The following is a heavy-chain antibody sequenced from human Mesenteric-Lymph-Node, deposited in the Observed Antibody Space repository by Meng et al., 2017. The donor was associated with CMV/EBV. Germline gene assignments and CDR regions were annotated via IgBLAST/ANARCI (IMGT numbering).Heavy chain of an antibody. CDR2: INPSRNT. CDR3: ANQLPTGGFDP. V-gene: IGHV4-34*10. CDR1: GGPFSGYY. D-gene: IGHD1-1*01. J-gene: IGHJ5*02. Sequence: LTCAVSGGPFSGYYWSWIRQPPGRGLEWIGEINPSRNTNYIPSLKSRITMSIDTSKSQFSLKLYSVTAADTAVYYCANQLPTGGFDPWGQGILVTVSS.